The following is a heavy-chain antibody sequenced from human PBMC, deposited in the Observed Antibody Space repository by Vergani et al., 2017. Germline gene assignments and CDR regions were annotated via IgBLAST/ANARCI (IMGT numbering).Heavy chain of an antibody. CDR1: GFTFSSYW. CDR2: INSDGSST. CDR3: ARVGGGTIFGVVIMEPHPYYYGMDV. Sequence: EVQLVESGGGLVQPGGSLRLSCAASGFTFSSYWMHWVRQAPGKGLVWVSRINSDGSSTSYADSVKGRFTISRDNAKNTLYLQMNSLRAEDTAVYYCARVGGGTIFGVVIMEPHPYYYGMDVWGQGTTVTVSS. J-gene: IGHJ6*02. D-gene: IGHD3-3*01. V-gene: IGHV3-74*02.